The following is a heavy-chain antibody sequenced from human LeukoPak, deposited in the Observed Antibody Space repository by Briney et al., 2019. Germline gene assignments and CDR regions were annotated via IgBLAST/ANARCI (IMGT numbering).Heavy chain of an antibody. CDR3: VRELPPVVKYYFDF. CDR2: IWYDGSNR. Sequence: GTSLRLSCAASGFTFSSYGMHWVRQAPGKGLEWVAVIWYDGSNRFYADSVKGRFTISRDTSKNTLFLQMNNLRAEDTAVYYCVRELPPVVKYYFDFWGQGTLVTVSS. D-gene: IGHD3-22*01. V-gene: IGHV3-33*01. J-gene: IGHJ4*02. CDR1: GFTFSSYG.